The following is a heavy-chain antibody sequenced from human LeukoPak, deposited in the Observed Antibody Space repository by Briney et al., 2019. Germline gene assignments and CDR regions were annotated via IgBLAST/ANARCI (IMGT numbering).Heavy chain of an antibody. Sequence: SEALSLTCTVSGGSISSYYWSWIRQPPGKGLEWIGYTYYSGSTNYNPSLKSRVTISVDTSKNQFSLKLSSVTAADTAVYYCASSYYYDSSGYLVLDAFDIWGQGTMVTVSS. CDR1: GGSISSYY. CDR3: ASSYYYDSSGYLVLDAFDI. V-gene: IGHV4-59*01. J-gene: IGHJ3*02. CDR2: TYYSGST. D-gene: IGHD3-22*01.